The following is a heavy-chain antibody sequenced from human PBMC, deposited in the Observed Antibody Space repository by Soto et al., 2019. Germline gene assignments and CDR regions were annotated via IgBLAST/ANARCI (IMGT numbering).Heavy chain of an antibody. CDR1: GGSFSGYY. D-gene: IGHD5-18*01. CDR2: INHSGST. J-gene: IGHJ4*02. V-gene: IGHV4-34*01. Sequence: PSGTLSLTCAVYGGSFSGYYWSWIRQPPGKGLEWIGEINHSGSTNYNPSLKSRVTISVDTSKNQFSLKLSSVTAADTAVYYCARGLSRGYSYGRFDYWGQGTLVTVSS. CDR3: ARGLSRGYSYGRFDY.